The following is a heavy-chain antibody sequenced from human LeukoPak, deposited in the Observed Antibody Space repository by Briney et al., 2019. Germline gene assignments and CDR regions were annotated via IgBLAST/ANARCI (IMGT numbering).Heavy chain of an antibody. D-gene: IGHD3-10*01. J-gene: IGHJ3*02. V-gene: IGHV3-23*01. CDR1: GFTFSDYA. Sequence: PGGSLRLSCAASGFTFSDYAMNWVRQAPGKGLEWVSGISGSGDSTYYADSVKGRFTISRDTSKNTVYLRMNSLRAEDTAVYYCAKDHDYYASGPIWGQGTMVIVSS. CDR2: ISGSGDST. CDR3: AKDHDYYASGPI.